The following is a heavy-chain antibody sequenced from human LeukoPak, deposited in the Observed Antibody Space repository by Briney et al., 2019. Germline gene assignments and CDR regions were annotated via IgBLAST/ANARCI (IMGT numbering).Heavy chain of an antibody. CDR2: ITGDGRVT. J-gene: IGHJ4*02. V-gene: IGHV3-43*02. CDR1: GFTFDGYA. CDR3: AKSTSYFGSGTYLDS. D-gene: IGHD3-10*01. Sequence: QPGGSLRLSCAPAGFTFDGYAVHWVRQAPGKGLEWISQITGDGRVTYYADSVKGRFTISRDNSKDSLYLQMTSLRTEHTAYYYCAKSTSYFGSGTYLDSWGQGPLVTVSS.